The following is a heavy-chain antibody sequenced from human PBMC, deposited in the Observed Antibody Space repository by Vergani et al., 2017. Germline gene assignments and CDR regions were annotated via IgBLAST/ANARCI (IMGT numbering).Heavy chain of an antibody. CDR2: ISSSSSYI. Sequence: VQLVESGGGLVKPGGSLRLSCAASGFTFSSYSMNWVRQAPGKGLEWVSCISSSSSYIYYADSVKGRFTISRDNTKNSLYLQMNSLRAEDTAVYYCAGAGACAITALGYYYYGMDVWGQGTTVTVSS. D-gene: IGHD1-20*01. J-gene: IGHJ6*02. CDR3: AGAGACAITALGYYYYGMDV. V-gene: IGHV3-21*01. CDR1: GFTFSSYS.